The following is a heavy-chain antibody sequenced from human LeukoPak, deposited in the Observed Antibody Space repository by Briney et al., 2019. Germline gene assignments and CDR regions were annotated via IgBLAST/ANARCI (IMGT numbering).Heavy chain of an antibody. Sequence: GASVKVSCKASGYTFTSYGISWVRQAPGQGLEWMGWISAYNGNTNYAQKLQGRVTMTTDTSTRTAYMELRSLRSDDTAVYYCARDRPPQYYYDSSGYYPDYWGQGTLVTVSS. CDR1: GYTFTSYG. CDR2: ISAYNGNT. CDR3: ARDRPPQYYYDSSGYYPDY. J-gene: IGHJ4*02. V-gene: IGHV1-18*01. D-gene: IGHD3-22*01.